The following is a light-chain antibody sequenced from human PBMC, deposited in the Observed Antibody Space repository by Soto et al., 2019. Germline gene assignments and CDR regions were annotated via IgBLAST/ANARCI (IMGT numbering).Light chain of an antibody. Sequence: DIQMTQSPSTLSASVGDRVTITCRASQSINIWLAWYQQKPGKAPKVLIHQASVLESRVPSRFSGSGSGTEFTLTISSLQPDDFATYYCQQYSGSSPFGQGTKVEIK. V-gene: IGKV1-5*03. CDR3: QQYSGSSP. J-gene: IGKJ2*01. CDR1: QSINIW. CDR2: QAS.